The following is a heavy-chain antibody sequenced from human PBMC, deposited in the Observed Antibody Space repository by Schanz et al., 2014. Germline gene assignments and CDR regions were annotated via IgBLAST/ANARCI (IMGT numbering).Heavy chain of an antibody. CDR2: ISSSGSYI. Sequence: EVQLVESGGGLVKPGGSLRLSCEASEFTFSSYKMNWVRQAPGKGLEWVSSISSSGSYIHYADSVKGRFTISRDNAKNTLYLQMNSLRDEDTAVYYCARESRPNYDFLTAYYAIDYWGQGTLVTVSS. J-gene: IGHJ4*02. D-gene: IGHD3-9*01. CDR3: ARESRPNYDFLTAYYAIDY. CDR1: EFTFSSYK. V-gene: IGHV3-21*01.